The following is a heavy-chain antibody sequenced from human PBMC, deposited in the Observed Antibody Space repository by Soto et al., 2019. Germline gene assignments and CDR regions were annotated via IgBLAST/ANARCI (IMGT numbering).Heavy chain of an antibody. Sequence: SETLSLTCTVSGASFTGHFWSWVRQPPGKGLEWIGEVSHSGNTKYYPSLRSRVTLSVDSSKNQISLALSSVTAADTAVYYCARLEHLYPDSYYYGMDVWGQGTTVTVSS. CDR2: VSHSGNT. V-gene: IGHV4-34*01. CDR3: ARLEHLYPDSYYYGMDV. CDR1: GASFTGHF. J-gene: IGHJ6*02. D-gene: IGHD1-1*01.